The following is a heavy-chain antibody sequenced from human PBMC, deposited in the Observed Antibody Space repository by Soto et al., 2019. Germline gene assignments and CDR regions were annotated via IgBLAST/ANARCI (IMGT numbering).Heavy chain of an antibody. V-gene: IGHV3-23*01. D-gene: IGHD2-2*02. CDR2: ISGSGGST. Sequence: LRDSCGVSGFTCSGHAMRCVRKTPGKGLEWVSAISGSGGSTYYADSVKGRFAISRDNSKNTLYLQMNSLRAEDTAVYYCAKGLGYCSSTSCYRPCDYWGQGTLVTVSS. CDR1: GFTCSGHA. J-gene: IGHJ4*02. CDR3: AKGLGYCSSTSCYRPCDY.